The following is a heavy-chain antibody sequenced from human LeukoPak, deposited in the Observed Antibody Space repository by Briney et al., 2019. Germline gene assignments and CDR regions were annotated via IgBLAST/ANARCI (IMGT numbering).Heavy chain of an antibody. CDR2: INHSGST. D-gene: IGHD5-18*01. CDR3: ARRLLRGYGVFFDY. CDR1: GGSISGYY. J-gene: IGHJ4*02. Sequence: SETLSLTCTVSGGSISGYYWSWIRQPPGKGLEWIGEINHSGSTNYNPSLKSRVTISVDTSKNQFSLKLSSVTAADTAVYYCARRLLRGYGVFFDYWGQGTLVTVSS. V-gene: IGHV4-34*01.